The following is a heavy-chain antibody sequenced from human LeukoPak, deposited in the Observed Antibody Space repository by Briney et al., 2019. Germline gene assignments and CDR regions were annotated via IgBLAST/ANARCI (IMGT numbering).Heavy chain of an antibody. CDR3: ARGPSRGLYYIDH. CDR1: GLIVSSNY. V-gene: IGHV3-53*01. J-gene: IGHJ4*01. CDR2: IYSGGSM. D-gene: IGHD3/OR15-3a*01. Sequence: GGSLRLSCAASGLIVSSNYMSWVRQAPGKGLVWVSVIYSGGSMYYSDSLERGFTTSRENTKNTLYLQMNSLRAEETAVYYCARGPSRGLYYIDHWGQGTLVTVSS.